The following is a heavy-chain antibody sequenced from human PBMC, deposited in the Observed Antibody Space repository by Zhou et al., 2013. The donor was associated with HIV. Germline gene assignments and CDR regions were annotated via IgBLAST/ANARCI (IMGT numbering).Heavy chain of an antibody. CDR1: GFTFSTYW. V-gene: IGHV3-7*01. CDR2: MNQDGSEK. Sequence: VQLVESGGALVQPGGSLRLSCAASGFTFSTYWMNWVRQAPGKGLEWVANMNQDGSEKYYVDSVKGRFTISRDNAKNSLYLQMNGLRADDTATYYCVRSIDYWGQGTLVTVSS. J-gene: IGHJ4*02. CDR3: VRSIDY.